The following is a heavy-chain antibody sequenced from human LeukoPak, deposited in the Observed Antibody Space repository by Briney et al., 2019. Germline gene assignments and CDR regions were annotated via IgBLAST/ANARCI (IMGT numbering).Heavy chain of an antibody. CDR3: ARGNVLTGSYYYYMDV. J-gene: IGHJ6*03. Sequence: GASVNVSCKASGYTFTGYYMYWVRQAPGQGLEWMGWINPSSGGTNYVKRFQDRVTMTRDTSINTVYMELSRLYSDDTAVYYCARGNVLTGSYYYYMDVWGKGTAVTVSS. V-gene: IGHV1-2*02. CDR2: INPSSGGT. D-gene: IGHD3-9*01. CDR1: GYTFTGYY.